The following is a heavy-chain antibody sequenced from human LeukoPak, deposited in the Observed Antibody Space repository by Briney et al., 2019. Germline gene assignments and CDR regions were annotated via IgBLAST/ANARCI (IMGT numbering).Heavy chain of an antibody. J-gene: IGHJ4*02. Sequence: GGSLRLSCAASGFTFSSYAMHRVRQAPGKGLEWVAVISYDGSNKYYADSVKGRFTISRDNSKNTLYLQMNSLRAEDTAVYYCARDHLRYYGSGSYSGYWGQGTLVTVSS. V-gene: IGHV3-30-3*01. CDR3: ARDHLRYYGSGSYSGY. CDR1: GFTFSSYA. D-gene: IGHD3-10*01. CDR2: ISYDGSNK.